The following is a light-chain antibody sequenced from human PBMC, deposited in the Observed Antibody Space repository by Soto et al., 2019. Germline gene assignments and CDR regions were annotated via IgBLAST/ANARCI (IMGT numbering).Light chain of an antibody. CDR1: QSISSY. V-gene: IGKV1-39*01. CDR2: AAS. J-gene: IGKJ1*01. CDR3: QQSYSTAWT. Sequence: DIQMTQSPSSLSASVGDRVTITCRASQSISSYLNWYQQKPGKAPKLLIFAASSLQSGVPSRLSGSGSGTHFTLTISSLQPEDFATYYCQQSYSTAWTFGQGTKVDIK.